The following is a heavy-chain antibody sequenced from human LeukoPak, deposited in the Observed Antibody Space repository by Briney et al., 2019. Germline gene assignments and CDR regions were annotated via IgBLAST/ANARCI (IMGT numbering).Heavy chain of an antibody. Sequence: GGSLRLSCAVSGFTFNNAWMSWVRQAPGKGLEWVGRIYSKTDGGTTDYAAPVKGRFTISGDDSNTTLYLQMNSLKTEDTAVYYCTTYSSGSCGYWGQGTLVTVSS. V-gene: IGHV3-15*01. CDR2: IYSKTDGGTT. CDR3: TTYSSGSCGY. D-gene: IGHD3-22*01. J-gene: IGHJ4*02. CDR1: GFTFNNAW.